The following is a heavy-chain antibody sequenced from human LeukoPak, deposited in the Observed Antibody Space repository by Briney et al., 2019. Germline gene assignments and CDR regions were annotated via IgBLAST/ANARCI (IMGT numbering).Heavy chain of an antibody. CDR3: ARSPHTGYSWAFDY. D-gene: IGHD5-18*01. CDR1: GGSISSGDYY. CDR2: IYYSGST. Sequence: SETLSLTCTVSGGSISSGDYYWSWIRQPPGKGLEWIGYIYYSGSTYYNPSLKSRVTISVDTSKNQFSLKLNSVTAADTAVYYCARSPHTGYSWAFDYWGQGTLVTVSS. J-gene: IGHJ4*02. V-gene: IGHV4-30-4*02.